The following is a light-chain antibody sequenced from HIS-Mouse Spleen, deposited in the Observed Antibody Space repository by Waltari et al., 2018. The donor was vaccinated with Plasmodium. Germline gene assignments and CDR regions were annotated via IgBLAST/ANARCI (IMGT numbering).Light chain of an antibody. CDR1: RSDVRGYNY. CDR2: EVS. V-gene: IGLV2-8*01. Sequence: QSALTQPPSASGSPGQSVTISCTGTRSDVRGYNYVSWYQQHPGKAPKLMIYEVSKRPSGVPDRFSGSKSGNTASLTVSGLQAEDEADYYCSSYAGSNNFVVFGGGTKLTVL. CDR3: SSYAGSNNFVV. J-gene: IGLJ2*01.